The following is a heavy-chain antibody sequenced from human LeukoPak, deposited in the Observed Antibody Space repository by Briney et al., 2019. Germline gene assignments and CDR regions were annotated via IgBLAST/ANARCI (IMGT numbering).Heavy chain of an antibody. CDR1: GGSISSYY. CDR3: ARYSYGLFDY. Sequence: PSETLSLTCTVSGGSISSYYWSWIRQPPGKGLEWIGSIYHSGSTYYNPSLKSRVTISVDTSKNQFSLKLSSVTAADTAVYYCARYSYGLFDYWGQGTLVTVSS. CDR2: IYHSGST. D-gene: IGHD5-18*01. V-gene: IGHV4-59*12. J-gene: IGHJ4*02.